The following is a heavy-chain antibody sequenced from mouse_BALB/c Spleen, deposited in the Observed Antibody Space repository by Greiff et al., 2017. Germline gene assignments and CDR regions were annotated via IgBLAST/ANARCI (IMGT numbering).Heavy chain of an antibody. CDR3: TRRLVPSSYGSSSNWYFDV. J-gene: IGHJ1*01. CDR1: GFTFSNYW. Sequence: DVKLQESGGGLVQPGGSMKLSCVASGFTFSNYWMNWVRQSPEKGLEWVAEIRLKSNNYATPYAESVKGRFTISRDDSKSSVYLQMNNLRAEDTGIYYCTRRLVPSSYGSSSNWYFDVWGAGTTVTVSS. CDR2: IRLKSNNYAT. V-gene: IGHV6-6*02. D-gene: IGHD1-1*01.